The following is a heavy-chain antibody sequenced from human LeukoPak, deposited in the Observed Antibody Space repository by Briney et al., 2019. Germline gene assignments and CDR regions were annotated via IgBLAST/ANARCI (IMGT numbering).Heavy chain of an antibody. D-gene: IGHD3-10*01. CDR2: ISGSGGST. V-gene: IGHV3-23*01. CDR3: AKDGIDSGDPNGFDP. J-gene: IGHJ5*02. Sequence: QPGGSLRLSCAASGFTFNSYAMSWVRQAAGKGLEWVSSISGSGGSTYYADSVKGRFTISRDSSKNMSYLQMNILRAEDTAIYYCAKDGIDSGDPNGFDPWGQGTLVTVSS. CDR1: GFTFNSYA.